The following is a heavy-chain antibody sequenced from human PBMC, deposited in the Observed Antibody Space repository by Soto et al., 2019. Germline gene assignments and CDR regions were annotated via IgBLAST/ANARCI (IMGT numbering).Heavy chain of an antibody. CDR3: KTELPHYGMDV. CDR2: IKSKTDGGTT. V-gene: IGHV3-15*01. Sequence: GGSLRLSCAASGFTFSNAWMSWVRQAPGKGLEWVGRIKSKTDGGTTDYAAPVKGRFTISRDDSKNTLYLQMNSLKTEDTAVYYCKTELPHYGMDVWGQWTTVTVSS. J-gene: IGHJ6*02. CDR1: GFTFSNAW.